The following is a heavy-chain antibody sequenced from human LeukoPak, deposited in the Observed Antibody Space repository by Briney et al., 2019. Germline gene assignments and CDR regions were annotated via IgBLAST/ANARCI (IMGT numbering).Heavy chain of an antibody. CDR3: ARGPMYSTSYYAPDY. Sequence: GASVKVSCKASGYTFTGYYMYWVRQAPGQGLEWLGWISAYSGNTKYAQKFQGRVTMTTDTSTGTAYIELRSLRSDDTAVYYCARGPMYSTSYYAPDYWGQGTPVTVSS. V-gene: IGHV1-18*04. J-gene: IGHJ4*02. D-gene: IGHD6-13*01. CDR1: GYTFTGYY. CDR2: ISAYSGNT.